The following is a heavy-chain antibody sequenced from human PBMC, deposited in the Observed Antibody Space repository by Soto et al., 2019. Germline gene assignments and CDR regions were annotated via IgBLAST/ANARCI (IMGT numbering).Heavy chain of an antibody. V-gene: IGHV3-21*06. D-gene: IGHD3-22*01. Sequence: PGGSLRLSCTVSGFAFNNYGINWVRQAPGKGLEWVSSISKSDYTYYSDSVKGRFTISRDNAKNSVSLQMNTLRVEDTAVYYCAREDSIILPDMSDFWPQATLVPVSS. CDR2: ISKSDYT. J-gene: IGHJ4*02. CDR1: GFAFNNYG. CDR3: AREDSIILPDMSDF.